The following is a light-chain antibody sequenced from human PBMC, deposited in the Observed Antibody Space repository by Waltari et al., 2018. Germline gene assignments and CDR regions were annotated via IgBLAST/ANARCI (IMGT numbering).Light chain of an antibody. Sequence: IVSTHSRRTLSLSPGVRVTFSCRASRSVSSSSVAWYRQKPGQAPRLLIYGASNRATGIPDRFSGSGSGTDFTLTISRLEPGDFAVYYCQQYGSSPLTLGGGTKVEIK. CDR3: QQYGSSPLT. J-gene: IGKJ4*01. V-gene: IGKV3-20*01. CDR1: RSVSSSS. CDR2: GAS.